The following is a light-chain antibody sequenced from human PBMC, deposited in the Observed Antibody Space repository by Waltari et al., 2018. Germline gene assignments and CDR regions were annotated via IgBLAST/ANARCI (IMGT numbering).Light chain of an antibody. Sequence: EIVLTQSPGTLSLSPGERATLSCRASQSVSRTLAWYQQKPVQAPRLLIYGASTRATGNPERFSVGGSGTDFSLTISRLEPEDFAVYYCQHYVSLPATFGQGTKVEIK. CDR2: GAS. CDR1: QSVSRT. J-gene: IGKJ1*01. V-gene: IGKV3-20*01. CDR3: QHYVSLPAT.